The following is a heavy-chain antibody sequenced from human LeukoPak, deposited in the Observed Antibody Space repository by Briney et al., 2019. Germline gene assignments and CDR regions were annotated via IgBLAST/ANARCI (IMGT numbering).Heavy chain of an antibody. CDR1: GFTFSTHG. V-gene: IGHV3-33*01. CDR3: ARGAIVAEGSSFDY. Sequence: GRSLRLSCAASGFTFSTHGMHWVRQAPGKGLEWVAIVWYDGNNKYYVDSVKGRFTISRDNSKNTLYLQMNSLRAEDTAVYYCARGAIVAEGSSFDYWGQGTLVTVSS. J-gene: IGHJ4*02. CDR2: VWYDGNNK. D-gene: IGHD5-12*01.